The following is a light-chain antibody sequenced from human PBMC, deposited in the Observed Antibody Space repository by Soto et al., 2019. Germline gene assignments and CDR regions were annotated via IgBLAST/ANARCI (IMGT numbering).Light chain of an antibody. J-gene: IGKJ1*01. CDR3: QHYSSSPTT. V-gene: IGKV3-20*01. Sequence: EIVSTQSPCTLSLSPGERATLFCRASQSVSKYLGWYQQKPGQAPRLLIYAASNRATGIPDRFSGSGSGTDFTLTIRRLEPEDFAVYYCQHYSSSPTTFGQGTKVDIK. CDR2: AAS. CDR1: QSVSKY.